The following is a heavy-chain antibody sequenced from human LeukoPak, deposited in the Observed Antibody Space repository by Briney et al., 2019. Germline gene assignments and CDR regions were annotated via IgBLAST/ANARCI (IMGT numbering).Heavy chain of an antibody. D-gene: IGHD2-2*01. CDR3: ARDRLVVPAAYYYYMDV. CDR1: GYTFTNYG. V-gene: IGHV1-18*01. CDR2: ISAYNGNT. Sequence: ASVKVSCKASGYTFTNYGISWVRQAPGQGLEWMGWISAYNGNTNYAQKLRGRVTMTADTSTGTAYMELRSLRSDDTAVYYCARDRLVVPAAYYYYMDVWGKGTTVTVSS. J-gene: IGHJ6*03.